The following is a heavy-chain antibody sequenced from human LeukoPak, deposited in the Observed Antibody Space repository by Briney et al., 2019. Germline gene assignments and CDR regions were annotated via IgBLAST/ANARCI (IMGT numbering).Heavy chain of an antibody. J-gene: IGHJ4*02. CDR1: GGSISSSSYY. CDR3: ARGRMATITSRRVYFDY. Sequence: SETLSLTCTVSGGSISSSSYYWGWIRQPPGKGLEWIGSIYYSGSTYYNPSLKSRVTISVDTSKNQFSLKLSSVTAADTAVYYCARGRMATITSRRVYFDYWGQGTLVTVSS. D-gene: IGHD5-24*01. V-gene: IGHV4-39*07. CDR2: IYYSGST.